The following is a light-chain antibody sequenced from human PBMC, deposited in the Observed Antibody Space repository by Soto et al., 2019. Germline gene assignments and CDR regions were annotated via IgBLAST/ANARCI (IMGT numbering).Light chain of an antibody. CDR2: DAS. J-gene: IGKJ1*01. CDR3: QQNKDWPGT. V-gene: IGKV3-15*01. CDR1: QSVSSY. Sequence: EILMTQYPATLSVSPGERASLSCRASQSVSSYLAWFQQKPGQAPRLLIYDASTRATGIPVRFSGSGSGTEFTLTISSLQSEDFGVYYCQQNKDWPGTFGQGTKVDIK.